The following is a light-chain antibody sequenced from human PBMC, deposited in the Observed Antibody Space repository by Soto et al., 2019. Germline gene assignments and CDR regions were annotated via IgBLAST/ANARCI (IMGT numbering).Light chain of an antibody. V-gene: IGKV1-6*01. CDR1: QGIRSD. Sequence: AIQMTQSPSSLSASVGDRVTITCRASQGIRSDLGWFQQKPGEAPKLLIYAASSLESGVPSRFSGSGFGTDFTLTSSSLQPEDFATYYCLQDYNYPRTFGQGTKLEIK. CDR2: AAS. J-gene: IGKJ2*01. CDR3: LQDYNYPRT.